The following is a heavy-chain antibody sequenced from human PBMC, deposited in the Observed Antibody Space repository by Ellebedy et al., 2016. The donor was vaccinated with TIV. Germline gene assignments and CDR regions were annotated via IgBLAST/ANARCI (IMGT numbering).Heavy chain of an antibody. J-gene: IGHJ5*02. D-gene: IGHD3-10*01. CDR2: IGTAGDK. CDR1: GFTFSNYD. V-gene: IGHV3-13*01. Sequence: GESLKISCAASGFTFSNYDMHWVRQATGKGLEWVSGIGTAGDKYYPGHVTGRCTISRENAKNSLFLQMNRLRDGDTAVYYCARGRHGPWGQGTLFTVSS. CDR3: ARGRHGP.